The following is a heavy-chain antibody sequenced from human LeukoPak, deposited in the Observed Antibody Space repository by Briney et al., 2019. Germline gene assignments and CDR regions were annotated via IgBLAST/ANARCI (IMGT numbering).Heavy chain of an antibody. CDR1: GFTFSSYA. D-gene: IGHD6-13*01. J-gene: IGHJ6*03. Sequence: PGGSLRLSCAASGFTFSSYAMSWVRQAPGKGLEWVSAISGSGGSTYYADSVKGRFTISRDNSKNTLYLQMNSLRAEDTAVYYCAKGYRSRDYFYYYMDVWGKGTTVTVSS. CDR3: AKGYRSRDYFYYYMDV. V-gene: IGHV3-23*01. CDR2: ISGSGGST.